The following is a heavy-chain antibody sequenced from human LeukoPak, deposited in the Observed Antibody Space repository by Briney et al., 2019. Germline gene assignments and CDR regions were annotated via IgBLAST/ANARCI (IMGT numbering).Heavy chain of an antibody. J-gene: IGHJ6*02. V-gene: IGHV1-46*01. CDR3: ASVYKHGMDV. CDR2: LNPSGGSS. D-gene: IGHD5-24*01. CDR1: GYTVTSYY. Sequence: ASVKVSCKASGYTVTSYYMHWVRQAPGQGLEWMAILNPSGGSSNYAQKFQGRATLTRATSTGTVYMELSSLRSEDTAVYYCASVYKHGMDVGGQGTTVIVSS.